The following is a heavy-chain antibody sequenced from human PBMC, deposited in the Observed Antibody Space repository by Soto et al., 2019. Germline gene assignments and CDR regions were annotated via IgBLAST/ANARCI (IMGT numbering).Heavy chain of an antibody. CDR1: GFTFSDFH. J-gene: IGHJ4*02. CDR3: ARPGYVVVTAIDY. CDR2: ISRSSTST. Sequence: GGSLRLSCAVSGFTFSDFHMTWIRQAPGKGLEWVASISRSSTSTKYADSVRGRFTISRDNAKNSLYLQMNSLTVEDTAVYYCARPGYVVVTAIDYWGQGTLVAVSS. V-gene: IGHV3-11*03. D-gene: IGHD2-21*02.